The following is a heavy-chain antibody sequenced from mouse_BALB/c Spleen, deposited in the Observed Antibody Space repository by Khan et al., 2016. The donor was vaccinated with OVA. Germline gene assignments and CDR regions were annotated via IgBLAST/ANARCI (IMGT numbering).Heavy chain of an antibody. CDR2: ISSGGDYT. CDR1: GFTFSSYS. CDR3: ADHLTGSFAY. V-gene: IGHV5-6*01. Sequence: VQLKESGGDLVKPGGSLKLSCAASGFTFSSYSMSWVRQTPDKRLEWVASISSGGDYTYYPDCVKGRFTISRDNAKNTLYLQMSDLKSEDTAMYYCADHLTGSFAYWDQGTLVTVSA. J-gene: IGHJ3*01. D-gene: IGHD4-1*01.